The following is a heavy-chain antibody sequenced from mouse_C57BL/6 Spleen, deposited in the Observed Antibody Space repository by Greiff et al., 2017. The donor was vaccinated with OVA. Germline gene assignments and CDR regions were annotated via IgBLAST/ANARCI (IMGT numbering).Heavy chain of an antibody. CDR3: AIYYGSSKGWYFDV. CDR2: ISYDGSN. CDR1: GYSITSGYY. D-gene: IGHD1-1*01. J-gene: IGHJ1*03. Sequence: VQLQQSGPGLVKPSQSLSLTCSVTGYSITSGYYWNWIRQFPGNKLEWMGYISYDGSNNYNPSLKNRISITRDTSKNQFFLKLNSVTTEDTATYYCAIYYGSSKGWYFDVWGTGTTVTVSS. V-gene: IGHV3-6*01.